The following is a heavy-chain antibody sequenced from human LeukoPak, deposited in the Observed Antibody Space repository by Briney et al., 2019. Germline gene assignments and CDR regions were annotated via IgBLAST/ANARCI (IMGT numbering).Heavy chain of an antibody. CDR2: ISGSGGST. CDR1: GFTFSSYA. D-gene: IGHD2-2*01. V-gene: IGHV3-23*01. Sequence: GGSLRLSCAASGFTFSSYAMSWVRQAPGKGLEWVSAISGSGGSTYYADSVKGRFTISRDNSKNTLYLQMNSMRAEDTAVYYCAKGAIVVVPAAMPSGYYFDYWGQGTLVTVSS. CDR3: AKGAIVVVPAAMPSGYYFDY. J-gene: IGHJ4*02.